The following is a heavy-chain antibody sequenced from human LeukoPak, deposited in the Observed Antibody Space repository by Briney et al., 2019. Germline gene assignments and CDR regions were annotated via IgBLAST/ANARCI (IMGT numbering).Heavy chain of an antibody. D-gene: IGHD1-26*01. CDR1: GFTFSIYG. CDR2: ISERNGAT. Sequence: GGSLRLSCAASGFTFSIYGMIWARQAPGKGLEWVSTISERNGATYYADSVKGRFTISRDNSKNTLYLQMNSLRAEDTAIYYCARREGPTTAWGQGTLATVSS. V-gene: IGHV3-23*01. CDR3: ARREGPTTA. J-gene: IGHJ5*02.